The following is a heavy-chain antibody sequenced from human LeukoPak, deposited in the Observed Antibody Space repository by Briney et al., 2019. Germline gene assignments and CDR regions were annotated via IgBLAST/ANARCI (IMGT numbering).Heavy chain of an antibody. CDR1: GFTFSSYA. CDR2: ISGSGGST. D-gene: IGHD2-2*01. V-gene: IGHV3-23*01. Sequence: GGSLRLSCAASGFTFSSYAMSWVRLAPGKGLEWVSAISGSGGSTYYADSVKGRFTISRDNSKNTLYLQMNSLRAEDTAVYYCAKGGDIVVVPAATGFDYWGQGTLVTVSS. CDR3: AKGGDIVVVPAATGFDY. J-gene: IGHJ4*02.